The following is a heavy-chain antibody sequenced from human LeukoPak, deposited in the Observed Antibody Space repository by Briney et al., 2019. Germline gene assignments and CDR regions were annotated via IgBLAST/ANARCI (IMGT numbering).Heavy chain of an antibody. CDR3: AKDVGSSTPHFDN. CDR2: ISGSGGST. Sequence: QPGGSLRLSCAASGFTFSSYAMSWVRQAPGKGLEWVSAISGSGGSTYYADSVKGRFTISRDNSKNTLYLQMNSVRAADTAVYYCAKDVGSSTPHFDNWGQGNLVTVSS. CDR1: GFTFSSYA. J-gene: IGHJ4*02. D-gene: IGHD6-13*01. V-gene: IGHV3-23*01.